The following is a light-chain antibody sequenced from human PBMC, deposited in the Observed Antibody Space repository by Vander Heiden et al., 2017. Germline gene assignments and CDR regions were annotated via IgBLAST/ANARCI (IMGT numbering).Light chain of an antibody. J-gene: IGKJ2*01. CDR2: EAA. CDR1: QSISSY. V-gene: IGKV1-39*01. CDR3: QQSYSTPMYT. Sequence: DIQMTQSPSSLSASVGDRVTITCRASQSISSYLNWYQQKTGKAPKRLIYEAASLQRGGPSRFRGRGYGTEFTITISSRQPEDFATYYCQQSYSTPMYTFGQGTKLEIK.